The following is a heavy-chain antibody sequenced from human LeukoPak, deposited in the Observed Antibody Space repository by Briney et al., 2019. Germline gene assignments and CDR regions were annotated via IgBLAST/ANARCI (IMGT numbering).Heavy chain of an antibody. CDR1: GFTFSSYA. Sequence: GGSLRLSCAASGFTFSSYAMSWVRQAPGKGLEWVSGISGSDGSTNYADSVKGRFTISRENSMNTLYLQMSSLRAEDTAIYYCAKELTERWLIDAFDIWGQGTVVTVPS. V-gene: IGHV3-23*01. D-gene: IGHD5-24*01. J-gene: IGHJ3*02. CDR3: AKELTERWLIDAFDI. CDR2: ISGSDGST.